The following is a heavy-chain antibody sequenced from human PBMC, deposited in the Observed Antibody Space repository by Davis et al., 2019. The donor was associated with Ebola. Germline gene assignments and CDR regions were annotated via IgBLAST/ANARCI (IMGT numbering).Heavy chain of an antibody. V-gene: IGHV3-74*01. D-gene: IGHD3-16*01. J-gene: IGHJ1*01. CDR1: GFPFGNFW. CDR2: INSVGTTT. CDR3: GRDTRGIES. Sequence: PGGSLRLSCAASGFPFGNFWMHWVRQAPGKGLEWVSRINSVGTTTNYADAVKGRFTMSRDNSKNALYLEMTSLRGDDTAVYYCGRDTRGIESWGQGTLVTVSS.